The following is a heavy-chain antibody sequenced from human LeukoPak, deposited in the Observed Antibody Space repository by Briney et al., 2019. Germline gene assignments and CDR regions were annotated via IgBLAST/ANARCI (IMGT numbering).Heavy chain of an antibody. CDR3: AKAKWGDYGMDV. V-gene: IGHV3-33*06. CDR1: GFNFGSDA. CDR2: IWSDGSND. Sequence: GRSLRLSCTASGFNFGSDAMHWVRQAPGKGLEWVAFIWSDGSNDHYADSVKGRFTISRDNSKNTLYLQMNSLRVDDTAVYYCAKAKWGDYGMDVWGQGTAVTVSS. J-gene: IGHJ6*02. D-gene: IGHD7-27*01.